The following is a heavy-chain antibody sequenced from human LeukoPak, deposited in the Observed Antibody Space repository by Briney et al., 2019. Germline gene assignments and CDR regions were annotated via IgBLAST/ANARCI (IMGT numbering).Heavy chain of an antibody. CDR3: ARERKSSTSMDY. Sequence: GGSLRLSCAPSGFTFSSYWMHWVRQAPGKGLVWVSRINTDGSTITYADSVKGQFTISRDNAKNTLYLQTNSLRGEDTAVYFCARERKSSTSMDYWGQGTLVTVSS. J-gene: IGHJ4*02. CDR1: GFTFSSYW. D-gene: IGHD2-2*01. V-gene: IGHV3-74*01. CDR2: INTDGSTI.